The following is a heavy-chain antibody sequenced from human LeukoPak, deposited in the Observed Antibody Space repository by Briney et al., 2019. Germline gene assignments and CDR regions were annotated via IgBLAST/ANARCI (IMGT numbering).Heavy chain of an antibody. CDR3: ERGGEEVEFDY. D-gene: IGHD3-10*01. CDR1: VYTFTSYD. Sequence: ASVKVSCKASVYTFTSYDINWVRQAIGQGLEWMGWMNPNSGNTGYTQKFQGRVTMTRNTSISTAYMELSSIRSEDTVVYYCERGGEEVEFDYWGQGTLVTVSS. V-gene: IGHV1-8*01. J-gene: IGHJ4*02. CDR2: MNPNSGNT.